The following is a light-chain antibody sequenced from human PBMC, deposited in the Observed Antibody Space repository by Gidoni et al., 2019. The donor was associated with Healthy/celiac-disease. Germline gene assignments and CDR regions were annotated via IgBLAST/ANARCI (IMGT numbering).Light chain of an antibody. J-gene: IGLJ3*02. CDR3: SSYTSSSTLWV. CDR2: DVS. V-gene: IGLV2-14*03. Sequence: QSALTQPAAVSRSPVQSIPISCTGTSSDVGGYNYVSWYQQHPGKAPKLMIYDVSNRPSGVSNRFSGSKSGNTASLTISGLQTEDEADYYCSSYTSSSTLWVFGGGTKLTVL. CDR1: SSDVGGYNY.